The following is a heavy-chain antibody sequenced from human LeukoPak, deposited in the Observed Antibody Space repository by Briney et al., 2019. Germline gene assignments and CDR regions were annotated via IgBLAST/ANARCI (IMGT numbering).Heavy chain of an antibody. V-gene: IGHV1-46*01. CDR2: INPSGGST. CDR3: ARVDLYYDSSGYSQAANDY. D-gene: IGHD3-22*01. Sequence: ASVKVSCKASGYTFTSYYMHWVRQAPGQGLEWMGIINPSGGSTSYAQKFQGRVTMTRDTSTSTVYMELSSLRSEDTAVYYCARVDLYYDSSGYSQAANDYWGQGTLVTVSS. J-gene: IGHJ4*02. CDR1: GYTFTSYY.